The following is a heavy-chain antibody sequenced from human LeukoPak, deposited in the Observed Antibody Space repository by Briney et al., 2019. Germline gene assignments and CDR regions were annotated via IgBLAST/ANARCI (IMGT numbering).Heavy chain of an antibody. D-gene: IGHD5-18*01. CDR2: IKGDGSST. CDR1: GFTFSSYW. Sequence: TGGSLRLSCAASGFTFSSYWMHWVRHTPGKGLVWVSRIKGDGSSTSYADSVKGRFTISRDNAKNTLYLQMNSLRAEDTAVYYCARGGYSFGHDFDYWGQGTLVTVSS. V-gene: IGHV3-74*01. CDR3: ARGGYSFGHDFDY. J-gene: IGHJ4*02.